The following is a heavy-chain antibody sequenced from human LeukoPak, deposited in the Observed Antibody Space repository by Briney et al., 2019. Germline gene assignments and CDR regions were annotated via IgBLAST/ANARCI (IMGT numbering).Heavy chain of an antibody. CDR2: IYTSGST. J-gene: IGHJ5*02. V-gene: IGHV4-4*07. CDR1: GGSISSYY. Sequence: SETLSLTCTVSGGSISSYYWSWIRQPAGKGLEWIGRIYTSGSTNYNPSLKSRVTMSVDTSKNQFPLKLSFVTAADTAVYYCARDAYCGGDCPWGQGTLVTVSS. CDR3: ARDAYCGGDCP. D-gene: IGHD2-21*01.